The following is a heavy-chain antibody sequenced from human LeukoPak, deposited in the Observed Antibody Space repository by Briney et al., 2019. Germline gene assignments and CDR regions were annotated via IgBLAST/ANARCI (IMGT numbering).Heavy chain of an antibody. V-gene: IGHV3-74*03. D-gene: IGHD5-12*01. CDR1: GFTFSSYW. Sequence: PGGSLRLSCAASGFTFSSYWMHWVRHAPGKGLGWVSRINSDGRSITYADSVKGRFTISRDNAKSTLYLQMNSLRVEDTAVYYCAREGRVSGYDFDCWGQGTLVTVSS. J-gene: IGHJ4*02. CDR2: INSDGRSI. CDR3: AREGRVSGYDFDC.